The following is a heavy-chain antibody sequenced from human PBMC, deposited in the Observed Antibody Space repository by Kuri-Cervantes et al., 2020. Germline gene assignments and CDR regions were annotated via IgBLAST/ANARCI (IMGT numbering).Heavy chain of an antibody. CDR2: IYYSGST. Sequence: SETLSLTCTVSGGSVSSGNYCWSWIRQPPGKGLEWIGCIYYSGSTNYNPSLKSRVTISVDTSKNQFSLKLSSVTAADTAVYYCARNLYSSSLRLGYWGQGTLVTVSS. D-gene: IGHD6-6*01. CDR3: ARNLYSSSLRLGY. V-gene: IGHV4-61*01. J-gene: IGHJ4*02. CDR1: GGSVSSGNYC.